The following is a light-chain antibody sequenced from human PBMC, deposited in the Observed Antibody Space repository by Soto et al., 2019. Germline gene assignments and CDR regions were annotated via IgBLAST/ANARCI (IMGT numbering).Light chain of an antibody. J-gene: IGKJ2*01. V-gene: IGKV3-20*01. Sequence: EIVLTQSPGTLSLSPGERATLSCRTSETLNSGYLAWYQQKPGQAPRLLIYGASRRATGVPDRVSGSGSGTDFALTISRLEPEDLAVYYCQQYGSAPYTFGQEIKLEIK. CDR3: QQYGSAPYT. CDR2: GAS. CDR1: ETLNSGY.